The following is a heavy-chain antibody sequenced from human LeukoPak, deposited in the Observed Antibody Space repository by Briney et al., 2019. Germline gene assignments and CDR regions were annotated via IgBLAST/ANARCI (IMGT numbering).Heavy chain of an antibody. V-gene: IGHV3-7*01. CDR3: ARTPTMIVSFFDY. J-gene: IGHJ4*02. CDR1: GFTFSSYW. Sequence: PGGSLRLSCAASGFTFSSYWMSWVRQAPGKGLEWVANIKQDGSEKYYVDSVKGRFTISRDNAKNSLYLQMNSLRAEDTAVYYCARTPTMIVSFFDYWGQGTLVTVSS. D-gene: IGHD3-22*01. CDR2: IKQDGSEK.